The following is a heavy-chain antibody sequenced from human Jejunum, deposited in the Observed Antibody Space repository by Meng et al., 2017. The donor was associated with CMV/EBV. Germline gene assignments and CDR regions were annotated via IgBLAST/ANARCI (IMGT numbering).Heavy chain of an antibody. D-gene: IGHD1/OR15-1a*01. Sequence: CAASGFSVSSYWMHWVRQAPGKGLVWVSRINSDGSSTTYADPVKGRFTFSRDNAKNTLYLQMNSLRAEDTAVYYCARANNHAMDVWGQGTTVTVSS. CDR3: ARANNHAMDV. J-gene: IGHJ6*02. CDR1: GFSVSSYW. CDR2: INSDGSST. V-gene: IGHV3-74*01.